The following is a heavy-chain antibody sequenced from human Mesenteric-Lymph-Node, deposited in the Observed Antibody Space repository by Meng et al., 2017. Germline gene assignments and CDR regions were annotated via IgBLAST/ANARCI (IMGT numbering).Heavy chain of an antibody. Sequence: ASVKVSCKASGYTFTAYYIHWVRQAPGQGLEWMGRINPNSGGTNYAQKFQGRVTMTRDTSISTAYMELSRLRSDDTAVYYCARGHPWYYYDSSGYYSFDYWGQGTLVTVSS. D-gene: IGHD3-22*01. CDR1: GYTFTAYY. CDR3: ARGHPWYYYDSSGYYSFDY. V-gene: IGHV1-2*06. J-gene: IGHJ4*02. CDR2: INPNSGGT.